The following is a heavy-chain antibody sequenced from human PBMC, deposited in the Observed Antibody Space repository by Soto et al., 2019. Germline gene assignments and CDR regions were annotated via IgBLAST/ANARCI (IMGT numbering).Heavy chain of an antibody. Sequence: SETLSLTYTVSGDYISANYWNWIRQSPGDGLQWIAFISDNGATNYNPSLESRVTISMDTSKNQFSLKLSSVTAADTALYYCARGFYDSRGDSSPFDFWGQGILVTVSS. CDR3: ARGFYDSRGDSSPFDF. CDR1: GDYISANY. D-gene: IGHD3-22*01. V-gene: IGHV4-59*01. CDR2: ISDNGAT. J-gene: IGHJ4*02.